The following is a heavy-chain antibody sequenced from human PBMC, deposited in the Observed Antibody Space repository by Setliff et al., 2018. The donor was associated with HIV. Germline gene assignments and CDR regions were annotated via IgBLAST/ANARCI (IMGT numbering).Heavy chain of an antibody. J-gene: IGHJ4*02. CDR2: IYSSGSA. CDR1: GGSISSGDYF. D-gene: IGHD6-19*01. CDR3: VRGPQWLVQKGRVYYFDY. Sequence: LSLTCTVSGGSISSGDYFLSWIRQAPGKGLEWIGCIYSSGSAYYNPSLQSRVTISVDTSKNQVSLKLNSMTAADTAVYFCVRGPQWLVQKGRVYYFDYWGQGALITVSS. V-gene: IGHV4-30-4*08.